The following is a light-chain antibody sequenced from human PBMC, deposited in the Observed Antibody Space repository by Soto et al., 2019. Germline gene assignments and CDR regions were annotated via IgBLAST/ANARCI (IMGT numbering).Light chain of an antibody. CDR1: SSNIGAGYD. Sequence: QSVLTQPLSVSGAPGQRVTISCTGSSSNIGAGYDVHWYQQLPGTAPKLLIYGNSNRPSGVPDRFSGSKSGTSASLAITGLQAEDEADYYCQYYDSSLSVVFGGGTKVTVL. CDR3: QYYDSSLSVV. CDR2: GNS. J-gene: IGLJ2*01. V-gene: IGLV1-40*01.